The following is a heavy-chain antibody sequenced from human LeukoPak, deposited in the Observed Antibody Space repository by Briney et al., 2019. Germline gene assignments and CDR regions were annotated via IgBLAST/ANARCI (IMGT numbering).Heavy chain of an antibody. J-gene: IGHJ4*02. CDR1: GFTFRNYA. CDR2: IGARDGRT. Sequence: GGSLRLSCAASGFTFRNYAMTWVRQAPGKGLDWVALIGARDGRTYYADPVKGRFTISRDNSKNTLYLQMNSLRAEDTAVYYCAKEGFDSWGQGTLVTVSS. V-gene: IGHV3-23*01. CDR3: AKEGFDS.